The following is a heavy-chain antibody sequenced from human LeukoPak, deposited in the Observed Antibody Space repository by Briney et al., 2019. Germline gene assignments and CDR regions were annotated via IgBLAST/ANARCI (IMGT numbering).Heavy chain of an antibody. J-gene: IGHJ5*02. Sequence: GRSLRLSCAATGFTFSSYAMHWVRQAPGKGLEWVAVISYDGSNKYYADSVKGRFTISRDNSKNTLYLQMNSLRAEDTAVYYCASSEKPVGRWFDPWGQGTLVSVSS. CDR2: ISYDGSNK. V-gene: IGHV3-30*01. CDR1: GFTFSSYA. CDR3: ASSEKPVGRWFDP.